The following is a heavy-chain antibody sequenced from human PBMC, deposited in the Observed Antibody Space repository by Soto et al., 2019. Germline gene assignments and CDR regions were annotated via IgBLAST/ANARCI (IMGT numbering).Heavy chain of an antibody. J-gene: IGHJ5*02. CDR2: ISDKGGNT. Sequence: GGSLRLSCVASGFTFSTYAMSWVRQAPGKGLEWVSAISDKGGNTYYADSVKGRFTISRDNSKNTLYLQMNSLRAGDAAVYYCARNDIVVRIPWGQGTLVTVSS. CDR3: ARNDIVVRIP. CDR1: GFTFSTYA. V-gene: IGHV3-23*01. D-gene: IGHD5-12*01.